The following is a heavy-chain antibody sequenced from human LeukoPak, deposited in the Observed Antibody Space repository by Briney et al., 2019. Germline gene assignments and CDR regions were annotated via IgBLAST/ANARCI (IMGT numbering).Heavy chain of an antibody. J-gene: IGHJ5*02. CDR3: ARGGYPQRGHNWFDP. D-gene: IGHD5-12*01. Sequence: ASVKVSCKASGYTFTNYGVSWVRQAPGQGLEWMGWIGIYNGITNYAQKVLGRVTMTTDTSTSTAYMELRSLRSDDTAVYYCARGGYPQRGHNWFDPWGQGNLVTVSS. CDR1: GYTFTNYG. CDR2: IGIYNGIT. V-gene: IGHV1-18*01.